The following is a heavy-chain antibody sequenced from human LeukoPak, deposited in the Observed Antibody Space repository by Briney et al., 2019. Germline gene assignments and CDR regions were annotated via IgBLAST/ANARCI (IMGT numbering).Heavy chain of an antibody. D-gene: IGHD5-18*01. CDR2: LSAYNGNT. CDR3: ASASAPPTPPPQPDY. V-gene: IGHV1-18*01. J-gene: IGHJ4*02. CDR1: GYTFTSYG. Sequence: GSVKVSCKSSGYTFTSYGISWGRHSPGQGLEWMFSLSAYNGNTNYAQKLQGRVTMTTDTSTSTAYIELRSLSSDDTAVYSCASASAPPTPPPQPDYWGQGTPVTVSS.